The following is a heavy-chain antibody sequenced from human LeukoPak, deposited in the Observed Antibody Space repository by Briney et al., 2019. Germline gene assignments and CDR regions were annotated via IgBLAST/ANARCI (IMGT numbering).Heavy chain of an antibody. CDR1: GFTFSSYW. D-gene: IGHD3-10*01. CDR2: IKEDGSEE. Sequence: RGGSLRLSCAASGFTFSSYWMTWVRQTHGKGREWVAIIKEDGSEEYYVDSVKGRFSISRDNAKNTQYLQMNSLRAGDTAVYYCARSRGVTWGQGTLVTVSS. CDR3: ARSRGVT. J-gene: IGHJ4*02. V-gene: IGHV3-7*01.